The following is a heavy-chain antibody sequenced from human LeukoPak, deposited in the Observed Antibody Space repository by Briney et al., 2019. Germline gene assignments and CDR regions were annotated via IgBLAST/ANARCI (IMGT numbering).Heavy chain of an antibody. CDR3: APGPDHSSSWVYYFDY. CDR1: GYTFTDYY. V-gene: IGHV1-69-2*01. J-gene: IGHJ4*02. Sequence: ASVKISCKVSGYTFTDYYMHWVQQAPGKGLEWMGLVDPEDGETIYAEKFQGRVTITADTSTDTAYMELSSLRSEDTAVYYCAPGPDHSSSWVYYFDYWGQGTLVTVSS. D-gene: IGHD6-13*01. CDR2: VDPEDGET.